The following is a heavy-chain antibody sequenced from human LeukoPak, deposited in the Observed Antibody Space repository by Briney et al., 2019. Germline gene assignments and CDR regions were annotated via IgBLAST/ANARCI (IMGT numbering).Heavy chain of an antibody. CDR2: ISYDGSHQ. J-gene: IGHJ4*02. D-gene: IGHD1-26*01. Sequence: PGRSLRLSRAASGFTFSHYAMHWVRQAPGKGLEWVAVISYDGSHQYSADSVKGRLSISRDNSRHTLYLQMNSLRPEDTAVYYCARARNGTLKYWGQGTLVIVSS. V-gene: IGHV3-30*01. CDR1: GFTFSHYA. CDR3: ARARNGTLKY.